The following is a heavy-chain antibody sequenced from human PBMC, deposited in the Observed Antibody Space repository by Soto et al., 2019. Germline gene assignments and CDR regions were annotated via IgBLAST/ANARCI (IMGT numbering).Heavy chain of an antibody. D-gene: IGHD3-10*01. CDR3: ARHRRPDYYGSGSYPDAFDI. V-gene: IGHV4-39*01. Sequence: SETLSLTCTVSGGSISTNTYYWGWVRQPPGKGLEWIGSINYSGSTYYNPSLKSRVTISVDTSKNQFSLKLSSVTAADTVVYYFARHRRPDYYGSGSYPDAFDIWGQGTMVTVSS. CDR2: INYSGST. CDR1: GGSISTNTYY. J-gene: IGHJ3*02.